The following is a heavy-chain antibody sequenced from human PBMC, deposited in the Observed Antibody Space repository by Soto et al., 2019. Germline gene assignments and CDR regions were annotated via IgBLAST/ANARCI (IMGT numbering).Heavy chain of an antibody. D-gene: IGHD5-12*01. CDR1: GFTFSNAW. CDR3: TTQSGYDYPYYYYYGMDV. J-gene: IGHJ6*02. V-gene: IGHV3-15*07. Sequence: PGGSLRRSCAASGFTFSNAWMNWVRQAPGKGLEWVGRIKSKTDGGTTDYAAPVKGRFTISRDDSKNTLYLQMNSLKTEDTAVYYCTTQSGYDYPYYYYYGMDVWGQGTTVTVSS. CDR2: IKSKTDGGTT.